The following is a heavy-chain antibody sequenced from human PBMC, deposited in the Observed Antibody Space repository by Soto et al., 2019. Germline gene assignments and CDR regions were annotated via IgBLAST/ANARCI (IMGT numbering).Heavy chain of an antibody. CDR1: GGSISRDGYY. CDR2: IYYSGST. Sequence: LSLTCTVSGGSISRDGYYWSWIPPHPGKGLEWIGYIYYSGSTYYNPSLKSRVTISVDTSKNQFSLKLSSVTAADTAVYYCARDPRSGYDSSGYYYTGAFGIWGQGTMVT. J-gene: IGHJ3*02. D-gene: IGHD3-22*01. CDR3: ARDPRSGYDSSGYYYTGAFGI. V-gene: IGHV4-31*03.